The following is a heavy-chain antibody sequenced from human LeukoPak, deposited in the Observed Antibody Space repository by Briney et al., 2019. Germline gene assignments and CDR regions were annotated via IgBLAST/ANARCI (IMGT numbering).Heavy chain of an antibody. D-gene: IGHD3-3*01. CDR3: AKESRITIFGVVTYYYGMDV. CDR1: GFTFDDYA. V-gene: IGHV3-9*01. J-gene: IGHJ6*02. Sequence: GRSLRLSCAASGFTFDDYAMHWVRQAPGKGLEWVSGISWNSGSIGYADSVKGRFTISRDNAKNSLYLQMNSLRAEDTALYYCAKESRITIFGVVTYYYGMDVWGQGTTVTVSS. CDR2: ISWNSGSI.